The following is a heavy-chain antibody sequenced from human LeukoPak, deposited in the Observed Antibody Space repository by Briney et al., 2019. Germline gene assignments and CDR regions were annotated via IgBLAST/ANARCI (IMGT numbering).Heavy chain of an antibody. J-gene: IGHJ4*02. CDR2: ISSSGGST. CDR3: AREVREYYYDSSGYRN. CDR1: GFTFSNYA. V-gene: IGHV3-23*01. D-gene: IGHD3-22*01. Sequence: PGGSLRLSCAASGFTFSNYAMSWVRQAPGKGLEWVSTISSSGGSTYYADSVKSRFTISRDNSKNTLYLQMNSLRAEDTAVYCCAREVREYYYDSSGYRNWGQGTLVTVSS.